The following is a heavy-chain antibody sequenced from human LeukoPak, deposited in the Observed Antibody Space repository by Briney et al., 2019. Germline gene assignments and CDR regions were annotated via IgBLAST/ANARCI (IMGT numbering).Heavy chain of an antibody. CDR3: AATTTVVTHTFFDY. J-gene: IGHJ4*02. D-gene: IGHD4-23*01. Sequence: SETLSLTCTVSGGSISSYYWSWIRQPPGKGLEWIGYIYYSGSTNYNPSLKSRVTISVDTSKNQFSLKLSSVTAADTAVYYCAATTTVVTHTFFDYWGQGTLVTVSS. CDR2: IYYSGST. CDR1: GGSISSYY. V-gene: IGHV4-59*01.